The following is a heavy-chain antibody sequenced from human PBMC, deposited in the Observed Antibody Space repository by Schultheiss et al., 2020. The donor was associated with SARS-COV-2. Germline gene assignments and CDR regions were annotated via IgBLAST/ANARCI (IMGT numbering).Heavy chain of an antibody. J-gene: IGHJ6*02. CDR1: GGSISSGYY. CDR2: IYYRGST. V-gene: IGHV4-61*01. Sequence: SETLSLTCTVSGGSISSGYYWCWIRQPPGKGLEWIGYIYYRGSTNYNHALKSRVTISIDTSKNQFSLKLSSVTAADTAVYYCARGTGSHYYYYGVDVWGQGTTVTVSS. D-gene: IGHD1-14*01. CDR3: ARGTGSHYYYYGVDV.